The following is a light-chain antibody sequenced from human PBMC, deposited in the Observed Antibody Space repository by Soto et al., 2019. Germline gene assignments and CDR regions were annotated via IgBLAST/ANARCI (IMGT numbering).Light chain of an antibody. J-gene: IGKJ4*01. CDR3: QQRSNWPPLT. CDR2: DAS. CDR1: QSVSSY. V-gene: IGKV3-11*01. Sequence: EIVLTQSPATLSLSPGERATLSCRASQSVSSYLAWYQQKPGQAPRLLIYDASNRATGITARFSGSGPGTDFTLTTSSLEPEDFAVYYCQQRSNWPPLTFGGGTKVEIK.